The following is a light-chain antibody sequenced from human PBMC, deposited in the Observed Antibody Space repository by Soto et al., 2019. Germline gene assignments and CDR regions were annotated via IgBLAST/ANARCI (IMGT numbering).Light chain of an antibody. Sequence: EIVLTQSPGTLSLSPGERATLSCRASQSVSNNYLAWYQQKPGQAPRLLIYGASNRATGIPDRFSGSGSGTDFTLTISGLQSEDFALYYCQQYNIWPPYTFGQGTKVDIK. CDR1: QSVSNNY. V-gene: IGKV3-20*01. CDR3: QQYNIWPPYT. J-gene: IGKJ2*01. CDR2: GAS.